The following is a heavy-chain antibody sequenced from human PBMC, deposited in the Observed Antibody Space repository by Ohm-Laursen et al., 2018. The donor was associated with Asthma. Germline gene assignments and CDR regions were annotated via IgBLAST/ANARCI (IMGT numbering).Heavy chain of an antibody. J-gene: IGHJ3*02. D-gene: IGHD3-22*01. CDR3: AKERVITMIVVVTTRAFDI. CDR1: GFTFSSYG. CDR2: ISGSGGST. Sequence: SLRLSCTASGFTFSSYGMHWVRQAPGKGLEWVSAISGSGGSTYYADSVKGRFTISRDNSKNTLYLQMNSLRAEDTAVYYCAKERVITMIVVVTTRAFDIWGQGTMVTVSS. V-gene: IGHV3-23*01.